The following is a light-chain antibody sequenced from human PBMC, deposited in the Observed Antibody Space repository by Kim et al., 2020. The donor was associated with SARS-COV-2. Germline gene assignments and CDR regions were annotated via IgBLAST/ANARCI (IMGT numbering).Light chain of an antibody. J-gene: IGLJ2*01. Sequence: GQRVTISCSGSDSNIGSQFVYWYQQLPGTAPKLLIYRNNQRPSGVPDRFSGSKSGTSASLAINGLRSEDEADYYCAVWDDSLSGSVFGGGTKVTVL. V-gene: IGLV1-47*01. CDR2: RNN. CDR3: AVWDDSLSGSV. CDR1: DSNIGSQF.